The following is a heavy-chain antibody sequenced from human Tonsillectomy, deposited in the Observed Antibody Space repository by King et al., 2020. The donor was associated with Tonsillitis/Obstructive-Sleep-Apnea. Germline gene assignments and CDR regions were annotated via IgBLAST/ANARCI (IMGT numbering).Heavy chain of an antibody. CDR1: GYTFTSYA. CDR3: ARRYCSGGSCYLYYFDY. D-gene: IGHD2-15*01. J-gene: IGHJ4*02. CDR2: INTNTGNP. Sequence: QLVQSGSELKKPGASVKVSCKASGYTFTSYAMNWVRQAPGQGLEWMGWINTNTGNPTYAQGFTGRFVFSLDTSVSTAYLQISSLKDEDTAVYYCARRYCSGGSCYLYYFDYWGQGTLVTVSS. V-gene: IGHV7-4-1*02.